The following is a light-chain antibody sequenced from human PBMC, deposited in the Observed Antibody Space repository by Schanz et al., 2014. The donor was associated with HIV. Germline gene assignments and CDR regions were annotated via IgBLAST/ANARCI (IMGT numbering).Light chain of an antibody. CDR1: SSNIGAGYD. CDR3: QSYDSTLSGVV. V-gene: IGLV1-40*01. Sequence: QSVLTQPPSLSGAPGQRVSLSCNGTSSNIGAGYDVHWYQQFPGTAPKLLIFDDNSRPSGVSNRFSGSKSGNTASLTISGLQADDEADYYCQSYDSTLSGVVFGGGTKLTVL. CDR2: DDN. J-gene: IGLJ2*01.